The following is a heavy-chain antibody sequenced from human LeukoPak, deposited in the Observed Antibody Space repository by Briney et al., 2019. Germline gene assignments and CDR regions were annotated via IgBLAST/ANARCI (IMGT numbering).Heavy chain of an antibody. Sequence: GESLKISWKGSGYSFTSYWIGWVRQMPGKGLGWMGIFYPGDSDTRYSPSFQGQVTISADKSISTAYLQWSSLKASDTAMYYCARWGRAFDWLSQYYFDYWGQGTLVTVSS. D-gene: IGHD3-9*01. CDR3: ARWGRAFDWLSQYYFDY. J-gene: IGHJ4*02. V-gene: IGHV5-51*01. CDR2: FYPGDSDT. CDR1: GYSFTSYW.